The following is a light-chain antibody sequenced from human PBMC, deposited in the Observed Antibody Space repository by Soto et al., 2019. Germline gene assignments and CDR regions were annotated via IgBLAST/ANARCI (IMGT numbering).Light chain of an antibody. J-gene: IGKJ2*01. V-gene: IGKV1-16*01. CDR1: QGI. Sequence: DIQMTQSPSSLSASVGDRVTITCRASQGILAWFQQRPGKAPKSLIYSTSTLQTGGPSRFSGSGSGTDFTFTISSLQPEDVATYYCLQYNSYPQTFGQGTKVEIK. CDR2: STS. CDR3: LQYNSYPQT.